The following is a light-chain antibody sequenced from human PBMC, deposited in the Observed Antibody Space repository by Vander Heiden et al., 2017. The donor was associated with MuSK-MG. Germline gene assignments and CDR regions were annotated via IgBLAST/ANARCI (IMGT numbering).Light chain of an antibody. Sequence: EIVLTQSPGTLSLSPGERATLSCRASQSVSSTYLAWYQQKPGQAPRLLIYGASNRASDIPDRFSGSGSGTDFTLTISRLEPEDFAVYYCQRYGSSPLFAFGHGTKVEIK. CDR2: GAS. CDR1: QSVSSTY. J-gene: IGKJ3*01. CDR3: QRYGSSPLFA. V-gene: IGKV3-20*01.